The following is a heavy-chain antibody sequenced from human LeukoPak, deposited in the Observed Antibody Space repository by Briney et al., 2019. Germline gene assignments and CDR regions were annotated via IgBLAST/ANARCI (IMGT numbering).Heavy chain of an antibody. V-gene: IGHV3-48*01. D-gene: IGHD3-3*01. CDR2: ISSSGSTI. CDR3: ARDRNTDFWSGYYTNYFDY. CDR1: EFTFSSYA. Sequence: GGSLRLSCAASEFTFSSYAMSWVRQAPGKGLEWVSYISSSGSTIYYADSVKGRFTISRDNSKSTLYLQMNSLRAEDTAVYYCARDRNTDFWSGYYTNYFDYWGQGTLVTVSS. J-gene: IGHJ4*02.